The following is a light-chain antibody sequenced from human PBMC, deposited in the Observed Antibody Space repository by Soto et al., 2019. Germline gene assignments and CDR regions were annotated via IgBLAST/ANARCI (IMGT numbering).Light chain of an antibody. Sequence: EIVLTQSPGTLSLSPGERATLSCMAGQNINSRYLNWDQQKPGQAARLLIYGASSRATGIPDRFSGSGSGTDFTLSIIRRETADFAVYYCQKYGGSPFGGGTKVEIK. CDR2: GAS. CDR3: QKYGGSP. CDR1: QNINSRY. J-gene: IGKJ4*01. V-gene: IGKV3-20*01.